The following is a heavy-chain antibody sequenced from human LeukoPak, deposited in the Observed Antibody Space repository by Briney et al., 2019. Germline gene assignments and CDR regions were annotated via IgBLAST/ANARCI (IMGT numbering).Heavy chain of an antibody. CDR3: ARSRRSGYYYRFDP. Sequence: GASVKVSCKASGYTFTSYDINWVRQATGQGLEWMGWMNPNSGNTGYAQKFQGRVTITRNTSISTAYMELSSLRSGDTAVYYCARSRRSGYYYRFDPWGQGTLVTVSS. J-gene: IGHJ5*02. CDR2: MNPNSGNT. V-gene: IGHV1-8*03. CDR1: GYTFTSYD. D-gene: IGHD3-22*01.